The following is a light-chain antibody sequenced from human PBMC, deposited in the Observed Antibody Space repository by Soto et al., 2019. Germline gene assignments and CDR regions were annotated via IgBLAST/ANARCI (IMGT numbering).Light chain of an antibody. V-gene: IGKV3-11*01. J-gene: IGKJ5*01. CDR3: QQHNNWPT. CDR1: QSVSTT. CDR2: GTS. Sequence: EIVLTQSPGTLSLSPGERATLSCRASQSVSTTLAWYQQKPGQAPSLLIYGTSKRATGIPARFSGSGSGTDFTLTISSLEPEDFAVYFCQQHNNWPTFGQGTRLEIK.